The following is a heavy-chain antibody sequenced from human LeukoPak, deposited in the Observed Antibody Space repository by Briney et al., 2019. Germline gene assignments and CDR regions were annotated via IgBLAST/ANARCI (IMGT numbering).Heavy chain of an antibody. V-gene: IGHV4-4*07. Sequence: SETLSLTCTVSGGSISSYYWSWIRQPAGKGLEWIGRIYTSGSTNYNPSLKSRVTMSVDTSKNQFSLKLSSVTAADTAVYYCARGPYSRGWYGIDYWGRGTLVTVSS. CDR1: GGSISSYY. D-gene: IGHD6-19*01. CDR3: ARGPYSRGWYGIDY. CDR2: IYTSGST. J-gene: IGHJ4*02.